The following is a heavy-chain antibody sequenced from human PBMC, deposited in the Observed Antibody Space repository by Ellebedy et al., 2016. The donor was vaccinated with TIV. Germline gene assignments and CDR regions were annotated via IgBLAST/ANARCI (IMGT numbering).Heavy chain of an antibody. CDR2: ISSSSSYT. Sequence: GESLKISCAASGFTFSSYAMSWVRQAPGKGLEWVSYISSSSSYTNYADSVKGRFTISRDNAKNSLYLQMNSLRAEDTAVYYCARELLYDSSGYYPAYYYYGMDVWGQGTTVTVSS. CDR3: ARELLYDSSGYYPAYYYYGMDV. CDR1: GFTFSSYA. J-gene: IGHJ6*02. D-gene: IGHD3-22*01. V-gene: IGHV3-11*05.